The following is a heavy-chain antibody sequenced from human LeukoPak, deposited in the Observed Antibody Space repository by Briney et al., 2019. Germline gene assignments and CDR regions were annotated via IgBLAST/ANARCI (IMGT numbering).Heavy chain of an antibody. CDR3: AKERSGWYAKRTYYFDY. D-gene: IGHD6-19*01. Sequence: GGPLRLSCAASGFTFSSYAMSWVRQAPGKGLEWVSAISSSGGSTYYADSVKGRFTISRDNSKNTLYLQMNTLRAEDTAVYYCAKERSGWYAKRTYYFDYWGQGTLVTVSS. CDR1: GFTFSSYA. V-gene: IGHV3-23*01. J-gene: IGHJ4*02. CDR2: ISSSGGST.